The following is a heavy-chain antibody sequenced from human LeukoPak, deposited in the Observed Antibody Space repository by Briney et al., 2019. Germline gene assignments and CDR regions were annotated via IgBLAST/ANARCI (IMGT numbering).Heavy chain of an antibody. J-gene: IGHJ5*02. V-gene: IGHV5-51*01. CDR3: ARGSGSSSWLDP. D-gene: IGHD3-10*01. CDR1: GYNFNNHW. CDR2: IYPGDSDT. Sequence: GESLKISCGGSGYNFNNHWIGWVRQIPGKGLEWMGLIYPGDSDTKYSPSFEGQVTMSVDKSISAAFLQWSSLKASDTAIYYCARGSGSSSWLDPWGQGTLVTVSS.